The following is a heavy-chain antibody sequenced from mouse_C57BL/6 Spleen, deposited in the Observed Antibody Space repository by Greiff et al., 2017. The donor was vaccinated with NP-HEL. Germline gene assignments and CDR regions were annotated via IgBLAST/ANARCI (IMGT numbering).Heavy chain of an antibody. V-gene: IGHV14-4*01. D-gene: IGHD2-1*01. CDR1: GFNIKDDY. J-gene: IGHJ3*01. CDR3: TTGLLFAY. Sequence: VQLKQSGAELVRPGASVKLSCTASGFNIKDDYMHWVKQRPEQGLEWIGWIDPENGDTEYASKFQGKATITADTSSNTAYLQLSSLTSEDTAVYYCTTGLLFAYWGQGTLVTVSA. CDR2: IDPENGDT.